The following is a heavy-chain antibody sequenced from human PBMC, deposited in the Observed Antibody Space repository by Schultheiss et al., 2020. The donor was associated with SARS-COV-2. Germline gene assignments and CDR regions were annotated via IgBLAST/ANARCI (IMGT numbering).Heavy chain of an antibody. CDR2: MSDSGST. V-gene: IGHV4-61*05. CDR3: ARVAGGYNSYYYYMDI. D-gene: IGHD5-24*01. J-gene: IGHJ6*03. Sequence: SQTLSLTCTVSGGSISSSSYYWGWIRQPPGKGLEWLGYMSDSGSTNYNPSLRSRVTISVGSSNNQFSLKLSSVTAADTAVYYCARVAGGYNSYYYYMDIWGKGTTVTVSS. CDR1: GGSISSSSYY.